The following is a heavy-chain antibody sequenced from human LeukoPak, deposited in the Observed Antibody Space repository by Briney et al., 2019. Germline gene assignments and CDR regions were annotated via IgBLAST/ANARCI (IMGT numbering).Heavy chain of an antibody. CDR2: IYYSGST. J-gene: IGHJ4*02. D-gene: IGHD7-27*01. CDR3: ARDSAGDGLSGAYDY. Sequence: SETLSLTCTVSGGSISSSSYYWGWIRQPPGKGLEWIGSIYYSGSTYYNPSLKSRVTISVDTSKNQFSLKLSSVTAADTAVYYCARDSAGDGLSGAYDYWGQGTLVTVSS. V-gene: IGHV4-39*07. CDR1: GGSISSSSYY.